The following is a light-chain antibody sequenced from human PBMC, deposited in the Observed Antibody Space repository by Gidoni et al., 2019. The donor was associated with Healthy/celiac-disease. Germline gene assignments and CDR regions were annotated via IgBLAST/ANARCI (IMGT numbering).Light chain of an antibody. J-gene: IGKJ1*01. V-gene: IGKV1-5*03. CDR3: QQYNSYPWT. CDR2: KAS. CDR1: QSISNG. Sequence: DIQMTQSPSTLSASVGYRVTITFRASQSISNGLAWYQQKPGKAPKLLIYKASSLESGVPSRFSGSGSGTEFTLTISSLQPDDFATYYCQQYNSYPWTFGQGTKVEIK.